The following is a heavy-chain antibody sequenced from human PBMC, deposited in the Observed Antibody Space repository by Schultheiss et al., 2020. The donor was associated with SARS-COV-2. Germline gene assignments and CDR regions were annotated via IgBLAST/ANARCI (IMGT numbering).Heavy chain of an antibody. Sequence: SQTLSLTCTVSGGSISSSRYSWGWIRQPPGKGLEWIGEINHSGSTNYNPSLKSRVTISVDTSENQFSLKLSSVTAADTAVYYCASQHRGDFWSGIWYYGMDVWGQGTTVTVSS. CDR2: INHSGST. D-gene: IGHD3-3*01. CDR1: GGSISSSRYS. V-gene: IGHV4-39*01. CDR3: ASQHRGDFWSGIWYYGMDV. J-gene: IGHJ6*02.